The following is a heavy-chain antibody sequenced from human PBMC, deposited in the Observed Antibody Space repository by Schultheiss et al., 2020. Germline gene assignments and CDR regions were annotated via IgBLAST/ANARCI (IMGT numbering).Heavy chain of an antibody. Sequence: GGSLKLSCAASGFTFSSYWMSWVRQAPGKGLEWVANIKQDGSEKYYVDSVKGRFTISRDNAKNSLYLQMNSLRAEDTAVYYCASELRYFDWLSGDYYYYYMDVRGKGTTVTVSS. CDR2: IKQDGSEK. D-gene: IGHD3-9*01. J-gene: IGHJ6*03. V-gene: IGHV3-7*03. CDR3: ASELRYFDWLSGDYYYYYMDV. CDR1: GFTFSSYW.